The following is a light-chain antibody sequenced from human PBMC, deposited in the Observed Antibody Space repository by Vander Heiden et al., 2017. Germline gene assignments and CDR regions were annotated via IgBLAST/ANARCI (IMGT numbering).Light chain of an antibody. CDR2: AAS. J-gene: IGKJ4*01. V-gene: IGKV1-39*01. CDR1: QSISSY. CDR3: QWSASTGHF. Sequence: DIQMTQSPSSLSASVGDRVTITCRASQSISSYLNWYQQKPGKAPKLLIYAASSLQSGVPSRFSGSGSGTDFTLTISMLQPEDFATYYCQWSASTGHFFGGGTKVEIK.